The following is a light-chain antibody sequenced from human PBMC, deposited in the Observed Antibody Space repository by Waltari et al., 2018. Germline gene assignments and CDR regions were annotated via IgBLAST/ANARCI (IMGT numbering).Light chain of an antibody. V-gene: IGKV1-5*03. CDR3: QQVNSYPFT. CDR1: QSVSNW. J-gene: IGKJ2*01. Sequence: DIQMTQSPSTLSASVGDRVTITCRASQSVSNWLAWYQQKPGKAPNLLIYKASSLESGVPSRFSGSGSGTEFTLTISSLQPDDFGSYHCQQVNSYPFTFGQGTKLEI. CDR2: KAS.